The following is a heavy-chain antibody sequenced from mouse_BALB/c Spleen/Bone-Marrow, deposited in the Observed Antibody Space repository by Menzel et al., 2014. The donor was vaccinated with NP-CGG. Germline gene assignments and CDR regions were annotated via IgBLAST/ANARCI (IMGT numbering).Heavy chain of an antibody. CDR2: INNNGGST. CDR1: GFTFSSYG. V-gene: IGHV5-6-3*01. Sequence: DVKLVESGGGLVQPGGSLKLSCVASGFTFSSYGMSWVRQTPDKRLELVATINNNGGSTYYPDSVKGQFTISRDNAKNTLYLQMSSLKSEDTAMYYCARAYGWYFDVWGAGTTVTVSS. D-gene: IGHD1-1*01. J-gene: IGHJ1*01. CDR3: ARAYGWYFDV.